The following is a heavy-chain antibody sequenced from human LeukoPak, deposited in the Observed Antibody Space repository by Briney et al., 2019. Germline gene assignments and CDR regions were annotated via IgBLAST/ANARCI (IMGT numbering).Heavy chain of an antibody. D-gene: IGHD5-24*01. J-gene: IGHJ4*02. Sequence: PSETLSLTCTVSGGSISSDGYYWSWIRQHPGKGLEWIGYISYSGSTNYNPSLKSRVTISVDTSKNQFSLKLSSVTAADTAVYYCARVGRDAIPLENYYFDYWGQGTLVTVSS. CDR3: ARVGRDAIPLENYYFDY. V-gene: IGHV4-61*08. CDR2: ISYSGST. CDR1: GGSISSDGYY.